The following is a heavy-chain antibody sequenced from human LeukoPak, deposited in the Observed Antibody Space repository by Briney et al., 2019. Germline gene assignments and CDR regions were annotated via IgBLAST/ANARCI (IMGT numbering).Heavy chain of an antibody. J-gene: IGHJ6*02. CDR1: GYTFTSYA. CDR3: ARAVVGAFYGMDV. Sequence: ASVKVSCKASGYTFTSYAMHWVRQAPGQRLEWMGWINPGNGNTKYSQKFQGRVTITRDTSASTAYMDLSSLRSEDTAVYYCARAVVGAFYGMDVWGQGTTVTVSS. V-gene: IGHV1-3*01. CDR2: INPGNGNT. D-gene: IGHD1-26*01.